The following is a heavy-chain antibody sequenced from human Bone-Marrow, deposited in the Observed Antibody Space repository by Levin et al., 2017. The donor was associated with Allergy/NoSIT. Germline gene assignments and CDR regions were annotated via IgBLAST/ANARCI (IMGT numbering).Heavy chain of an antibody. CDR1: GFTFSSYS. D-gene: IGHD2-15*01. Sequence: PGGSLRLSCAASGFTFSSYSMNWVRQAPGKGLEWVSSISSSSSYIYYADSVKGRFTISRDNAKNSLYLQMNSLRAEDTAVYYCARDRPLLYYCSGGSCSNDAFDIWGQGTMVTVSS. CDR3: ARDRPLLYYCSGGSCSNDAFDI. J-gene: IGHJ3*02. V-gene: IGHV3-21*01. CDR2: ISSSSSYI.